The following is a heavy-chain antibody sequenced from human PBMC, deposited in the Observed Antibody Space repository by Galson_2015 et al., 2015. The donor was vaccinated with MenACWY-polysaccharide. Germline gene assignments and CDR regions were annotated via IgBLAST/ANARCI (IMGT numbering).Heavy chain of an antibody. CDR3: AKSMGITIFRFDP. CDR1: GFTFSNYA. CDR2: ITGSGGST. V-gene: IGHV3-23*01. D-gene: IGHD3-3*01. Sequence: SLRLSCAASGFTFSNYAMSRVRQAPGKGLEWVSSITGSGGSTYYAESVKGRFTISRDNSKNTLYLQMSSLRAEDTAVYYCAKSMGITIFRFDPWGQGILVTVSS. J-gene: IGHJ5*02.